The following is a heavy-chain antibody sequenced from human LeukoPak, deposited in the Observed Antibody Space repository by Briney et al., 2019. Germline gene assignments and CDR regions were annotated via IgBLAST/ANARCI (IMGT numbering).Heavy chain of an antibody. CDR1: GLTLSTYA. CDR3: AREDRIPARNYNWFDP. V-gene: IGHV3-64*04. J-gene: IGHJ5*02. D-gene: IGHD6-6*01. Sequence: GGSLRLSCSGSGLTLSTYAMHWVRQAPGKGLEYVSAIDTDGGGTYYADSVKGRFTISRDNAKNTLYLQMNSLRAEDTAVYYCAREDRIPARNYNWFDPWGQGTLVTVSS. CDR2: IDTDGGGT.